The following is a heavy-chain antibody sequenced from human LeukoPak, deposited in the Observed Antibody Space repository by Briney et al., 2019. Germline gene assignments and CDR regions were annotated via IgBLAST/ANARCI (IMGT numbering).Heavy chain of an antibody. CDR3: AKGITDSSSWYFDY. CDR1: GFTFSSYA. V-gene: IGHV3-23*01. Sequence: EAGGSLRLSCAASGFTFSSYAMSWVRQAPGKGLEWVSAISGSGGSTYYADSVKGRFTISRDNSKNTLYLQMNSLRAEDTAVYYCAKGITDSSSWYFDYWGQGTLVTVSS. D-gene: IGHD6-13*01. J-gene: IGHJ4*02. CDR2: ISGSGGST.